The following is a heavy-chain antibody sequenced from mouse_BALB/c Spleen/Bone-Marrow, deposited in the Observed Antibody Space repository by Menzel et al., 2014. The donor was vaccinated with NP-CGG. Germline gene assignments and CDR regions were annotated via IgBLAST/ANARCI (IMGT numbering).Heavy chain of an antibody. CDR2: IWAGGST. Sequence: VQGVESGPGLGAPSQSLSITCTVSGFSLTSYGVHWVRQPPGKGLEWLGGIWAGGSTNCNSALMSRLSISKYNSKSQVFLRMNSLQTDDTAMYYCARVIRYEIYLDDLGQGTTLTVYS. CDR1: GFSLTSYG. CDR3: ARVIRYEIYLDD. J-gene: IGHJ2*01. V-gene: IGHV2-9*02. D-gene: IGHD2-14*01.